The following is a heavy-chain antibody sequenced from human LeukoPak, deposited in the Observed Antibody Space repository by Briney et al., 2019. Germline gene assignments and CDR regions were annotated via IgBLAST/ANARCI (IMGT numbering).Heavy chain of an antibody. CDR1: GFTFSSYG. Sequence: GGSLRLSCAASGFTFSSYGMHWVRQAPGKGPEWVAVISYDGSNKYYADSVKGRFTISRDNSKNTLYLQMDSLRAEDTAVYYCASPRGYSYAGYFDYWGQGTLVTVSS. D-gene: IGHD5-18*01. CDR2: ISYDGSNK. CDR3: ASPRGYSYAGYFDY. V-gene: IGHV3-30*19. J-gene: IGHJ4*02.